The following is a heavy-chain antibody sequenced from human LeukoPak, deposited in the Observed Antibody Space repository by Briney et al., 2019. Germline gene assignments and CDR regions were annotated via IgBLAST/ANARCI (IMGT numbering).Heavy chain of an antibody. D-gene: IGHD6-6*01. CDR2: INPNSGGT. V-gene: IGHV1-2*02. J-gene: IGHJ4*02. CDR1: GYTFTGYY. CDR3: ARAPKQLVPPYFDY. Sequence: ASVKVSCKASGYTFTGYYMHWVRQAPGQGLEWMGWINPNSGGTNYAQKFQGRVTMTRDTSISTAYMELSRLRSDDTAVYYCARAPKQLVPPYFDYWGQGTLVTVSS.